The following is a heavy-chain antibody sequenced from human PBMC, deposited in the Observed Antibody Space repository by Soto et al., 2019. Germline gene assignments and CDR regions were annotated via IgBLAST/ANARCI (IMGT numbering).Heavy chain of an antibody. CDR1: GFTFSSYG. Sequence: GGSLRLSCAASGFTFSSYGMHWVRQAPGKGLEWVSVISYDGSNKYYADSVKGRFTISRDNFKNTLYLQMNSLRAEDTAVYYCAKDWGEGGSYDYYYYGMDVWGQGTTVTVFS. J-gene: IGHJ6*02. CDR3: AKDWGEGGSYDYYYYGMDV. V-gene: IGHV3-30*18. CDR2: ISYDGSNK. D-gene: IGHD1-26*01.